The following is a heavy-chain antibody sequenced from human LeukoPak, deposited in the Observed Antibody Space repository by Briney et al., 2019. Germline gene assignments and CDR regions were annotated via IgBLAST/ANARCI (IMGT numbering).Heavy chain of an antibody. V-gene: IGHV3-15*01. CDR2: IKAKAHGGTI. D-gene: IGHD1-26*01. CDR1: GFTFINAW. J-gene: IGHJ6*03. CDR3: ARVERGHLGSDYYMDV. Sequence: GGSLRLSCAASGFTFINAWMAWVRQAPGKGLEWVGRIKAKAHGGTIEYAAPVKGRFTISRDDSKNTLYLQMNSLKTEDTAVYYCARVERGHLGSDYYMDVWGKGSTVTVSS.